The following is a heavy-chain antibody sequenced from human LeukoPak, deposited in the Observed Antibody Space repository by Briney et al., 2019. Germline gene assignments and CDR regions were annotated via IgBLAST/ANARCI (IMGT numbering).Heavy chain of an antibody. V-gene: IGHV2-5*02. J-gene: IGHJ4*02. Sequence: GPSLAKATPLHTLTFTTTGFSFSTRGVGVCWIPQPPITALERLALIYWDDEKRYSPFMKSSSTITKNTSNTQVLHTMTHMAHEATASYYAAHRNGQPINSGFGYWGQGTLVTVSS. D-gene: IGHD4-23*01. CDR1: GFSFSTRGVG. CDR3: AHRNGQPINSGFGY. CDR2: IYWDDEK.